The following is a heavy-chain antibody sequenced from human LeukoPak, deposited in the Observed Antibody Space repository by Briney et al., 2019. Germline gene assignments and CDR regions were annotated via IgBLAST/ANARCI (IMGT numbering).Heavy chain of an antibody. CDR2: IYYSGST. D-gene: IGHD3-22*01. CDR3: VRGTGGSYYDSSGYYHVQPFDY. J-gene: IGHJ4*02. CDR1: GGSISSSSYY. Sequence: ASETLSLTCTVSGGSISSSSYYWGWIRQPPGKGLEWIGSIYYSGSTNYNPSLKSRVTISVDTSKNQFSLKLSSVTAADTAVYYCVRGTGGSYYDSSGYYHVQPFDYWGQGTLVTVSS. V-gene: IGHV4-39*07.